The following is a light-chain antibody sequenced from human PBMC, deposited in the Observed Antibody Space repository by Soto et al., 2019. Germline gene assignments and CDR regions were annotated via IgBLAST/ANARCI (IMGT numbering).Light chain of an antibody. Sequence: DIHMTQSPSSLSASVGYIFTITCRASQSISSYLNWYQKKKGKAPKLLIYAASSLQSGVPSRLSGSGSGTDLTLTISSLKNEDFATYYCQQSYSTTRTFGHGTKVDIK. CDR3: QQSYSTTRT. J-gene: IGKJ1*01. V-gene: IGKV1-39*01. CDR1: QSISSY. CDR2: AAS.